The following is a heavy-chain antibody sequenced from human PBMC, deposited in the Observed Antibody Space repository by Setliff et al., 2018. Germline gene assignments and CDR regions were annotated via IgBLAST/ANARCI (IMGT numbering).Heavy chain of an antibody. CDR1: GYTFTGYY. V-gene: IGHV1-2*04. Sequence: ASVKVSCKASGYTFTGYYMHWVRQAPGQGLEWMGWINPNSGGTNYAQKFQGWVTMTRDTSISTAYMELSSLRSEDTAVYYCARDLIDPDYGMDVWGQGTTVTVSS. CDR2: INPNSGGT. J-gene: IGHJ6*02. CDR3: ARDLIDPDYGMDV.